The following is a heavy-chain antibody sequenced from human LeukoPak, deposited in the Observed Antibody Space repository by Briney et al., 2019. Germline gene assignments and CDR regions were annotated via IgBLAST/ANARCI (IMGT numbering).Heavy chain of an antibody. CDR2: IHPDGNEK. Sequence: GGSLRLSCAASGFTFSNYWMSWVRQAPGKGLEWVANIHPDGNEKYHVDSVKGRFTISRDNAKNLLHLQMDSLRVEDTAVYYCARGDDFSGDYWGQGTLVTVSS. V-gene: IGHV3-7*04. D-gene: IGHD3/OR15-3a*01. CDR1: GFTFSNYW. CDR3: ARGDDFSGDY. J-gene: IGHJ4*02.